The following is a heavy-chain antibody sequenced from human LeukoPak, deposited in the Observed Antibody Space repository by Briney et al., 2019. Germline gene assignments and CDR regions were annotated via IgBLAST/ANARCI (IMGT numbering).Heavy chain of an antibody. J-gene: IGHJ4*02. CDR2: INHSGST. Sequence: SETLSLTCAVYGGSFSDYYWSWIRQPPGKGLEWIGEINHSGSTNYNPSLKSRVTISVDTSKNQFSLKLSSVTAADTAVYYCARTNWNFFYYFDYWGQGTLVTVSS. CDR3: ARTNWNFFYYFDY. V-gene: IGHV4-34*01. D-gene: IGHD1-7*01. CDR1: GGSFSDYY.